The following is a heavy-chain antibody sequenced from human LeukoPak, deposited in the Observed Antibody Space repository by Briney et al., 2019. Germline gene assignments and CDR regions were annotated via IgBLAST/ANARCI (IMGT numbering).Heavy chain of an antibody. J-gene: IGHJ4*02. Sequence: AASVKVSCKASGYTFTSYGISWVRQAPGHGLEWMGWISAYNGNTNYAQKLQGRVTMTTDTSTSTAYMELRSLRSDDTAMYYCARDLSLYYYDSSGNVDYWGQGTLVTVSS. V-gene: IGHV1-18*01. CDR2: ISAYNGNT. CDR3: ARDLSLYYYDSSGNVDY. D-gene: IGHD3-22*01. CDR1: GYTFTSYG.